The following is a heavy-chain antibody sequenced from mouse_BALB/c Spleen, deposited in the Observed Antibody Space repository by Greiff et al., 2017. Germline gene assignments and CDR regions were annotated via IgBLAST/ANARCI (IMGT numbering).Heavy chain of an antibody. CDR2: ISSGGSYT. CDR1: GFTFSSYG. J-gene: IGHJ2*01. D-gene: IGHD3-1*01. CDR3: ARQGGYSLDY. V-gene: IGHV5-6*02. Sequence: DVMLVESGGDLVKPGGSLKLSCAASGFTFSSYGMSWVRQTPDKRLEWVATISSGGSYTYYPDSVKGRFTISRDNAKNTLYLQMSSLKSEDTAMYYCARQGGYSLDYWGQGTTLTVSS.